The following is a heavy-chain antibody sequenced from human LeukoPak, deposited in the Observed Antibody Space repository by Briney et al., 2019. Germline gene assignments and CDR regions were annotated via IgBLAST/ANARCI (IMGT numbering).Heavy chain of an antibody. CDR2: INPSGGST. D-gene: IGHD3-10*01. CDR1: GYTFTSYY. V-gene: IGHV1-46*01. CDR3: ARGGKSMVRGVIAYMDV. J-gene: IGHJ6*04. Sequence: ASVKVSCKASGYTFTSYYMHWVRQAPGQGLEWMGIINPSGGSTSYAQKFQGRVTMTRDTSNSTAYVELSRLRSDDTAVYYCARGGKSMVRGVIAYMDVWGKGTTVTVSS.